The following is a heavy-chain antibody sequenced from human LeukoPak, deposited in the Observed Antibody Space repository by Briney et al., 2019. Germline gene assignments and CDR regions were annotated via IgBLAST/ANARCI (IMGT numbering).Heavy chain of an antibody. Sequence: SETLSLTRTVSGGSISSFYWSWIRQPAGKGLEWIGRISTSGSTYYNPSLKSRVTISIDTSKNQFSLKLSSVTAADTAVYYCAGDSSGYYRFVAFDIWGQGQWSPSLQ. CDR2: ISTSGST. CDR3: AGDSSGYYRFVAFDI. D-gene: IGHD3-22*01. V-gene: IGHV4-4*07. J-gene: IGHJ3*02. CDR1: GGSISSFY.